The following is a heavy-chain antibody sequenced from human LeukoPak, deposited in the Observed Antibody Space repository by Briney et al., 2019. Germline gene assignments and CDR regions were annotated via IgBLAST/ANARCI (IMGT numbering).Heavy chain of an antibody. V-gene: IGHV4-59*08. CDR3: ARHYGDYLDY. CDR2: IYYSGST. CDR1: GGSISSYY. J-gene: IGHJ4*02. Sequence: PSETLSLTCTVSGGSISSYYWSWIRQPPGKGLEWIGYIYYSGSTNYNPSLKSRVTLSVDTSKNQFSLKLSSVTAADTAVYYCARHYGDYLDYWGQGTLVTVSS. D-gene: IGHD4-17*01.